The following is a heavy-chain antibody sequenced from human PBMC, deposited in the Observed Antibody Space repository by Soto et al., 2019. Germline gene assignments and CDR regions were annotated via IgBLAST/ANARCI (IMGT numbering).Heavy chain of an antibody. Sequence: QVQLVQSGAEVKKPGASVKVSCKASGYTFTNYYIHWGRQAPGQGLEWLGIIHPNGGNTNYEQKFQGRVTMTRDTSTSTVYMEMSSLRSEDTAVYYCARGAEGNRFDYWGQGTLVTFSS. CDR2: IHPNGGNT. CDR1: GYTFTNYY. V-gene: IGHV1-46*01. CDR3: ARGAEGNRFDY. D-gene: IGHD4-4*01. J-gene: IGHJ4*02.